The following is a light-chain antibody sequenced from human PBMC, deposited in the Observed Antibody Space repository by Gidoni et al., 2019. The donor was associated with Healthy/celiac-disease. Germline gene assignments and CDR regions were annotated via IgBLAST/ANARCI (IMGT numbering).Light chain of an antibody. V-gene: IGKV3-20*01. CDR1: QSVSSSY. CDR2: GAS. J-gene: IGKJ1*01. CDR3: QQYAGT. Sequence: EIVLTQSPGILSLSPGERAPLSCRASQSVSSSYLAWYQQKPGQTPRLLIYGASSRATGIPDRFSGSGSGTDFTLTISRLEPEDFAVYYCQQYAGTFGQGTKVEIK.